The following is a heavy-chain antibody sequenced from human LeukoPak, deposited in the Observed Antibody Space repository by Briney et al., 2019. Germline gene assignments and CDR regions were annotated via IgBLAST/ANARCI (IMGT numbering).Heavy chain of an antibody. V-gene: IGHV3-48*01. D-gene: IGHD5-24*01. J-gene: IGHJ4*02. CDR1: GFIFSSHS. CDR2: ISGSSTSGSSSFI. CDR3: ARDWAIID. Sequence: GKSLRLSCAASGFIFSSHSMNWVRQAPGKGLEWLSYISGSSTSGSSSFIYYADSVKGRFTISRGNAKNSLYLQMKGLRVEDTAVYCCARDWAIIDWGQGTLVTVSS.